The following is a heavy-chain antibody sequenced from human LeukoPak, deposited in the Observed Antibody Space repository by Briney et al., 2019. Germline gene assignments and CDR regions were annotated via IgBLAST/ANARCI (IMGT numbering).Heavy chain of an antibody. CDR3: AKAASSSRPSYYYGMDV. D-gene: IGHD6-13*01. Sequence: GGSLRLSCAASGFIFSSYSMSWVRQAPGKGLEWVSVITGSGGNTYYADSVKGRFTISKDNSKNTVYLQMSSLRVDDTAVYYCAKAASSSRPSYYYGMDVWGQGTTVTASS. V-gene: IGHV3-23*01. CDR1: GFIFSSYS. CDR2: ITGSGGNT. J-gene: IGHJ6*02.